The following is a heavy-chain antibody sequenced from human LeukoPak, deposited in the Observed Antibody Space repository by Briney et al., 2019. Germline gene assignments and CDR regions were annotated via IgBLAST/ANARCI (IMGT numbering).Heavy chain of an antibody. CDR3: AKILSYDILTGYYHH. D-gene: IGHD3-9*01. CDR1: GFTFSSYA. CDR2: ISGSGDST. V-gene: IGHV3-23*01. Sequence: PGGSLRLSCAASGFTFSSYAMSWVRQAPGKGLEWVSAISGSGDSTYYADSVKGRFTISRDNSKNTLYLQMNSLRAEDTAVYYCAKILSYDILTGYYHHWGQGTLVTVSS. J-gene: IGHJ5*02.